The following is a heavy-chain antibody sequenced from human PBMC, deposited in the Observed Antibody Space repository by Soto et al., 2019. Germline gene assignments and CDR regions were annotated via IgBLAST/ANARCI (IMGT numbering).Heavy chain of an antibody. J-gene: IGHJ4*02. D-gene: IGHD3-9*01. CDR1: GGTFSSYA. Sequence: GASVKVSCKASGGTFSSYAISWVRQAPGQGLEWMGGIIPIFGTANYAQKFQGRVTITADESTSTAYMELSSLRSEDTAVYYCASSPPYYDILTGYPVFDYWGQGTLVTVSS. CDR3: ASSPPYYDILTGYPVFDY. V-gene: IGHV1-69*13. CDR2: IIPIFGTA.